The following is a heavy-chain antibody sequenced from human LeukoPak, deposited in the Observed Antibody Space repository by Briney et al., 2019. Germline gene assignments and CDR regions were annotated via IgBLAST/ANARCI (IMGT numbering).Heavy chain of an antibody. D-gene: IGHD6-6*01. CDR1: GVSISNYY. CDR3: ARGGASSKFFDA. V-gene: IGHV4-59*01. Sequence: SETLSLTCRVSGVSISNYYWSWVRQPPGKGVEGMAFIYYDGTTNYNPSLKSRATISVDTSKNQYSLNLISVTPADTAVYYCARGGASSKFFDAWGQGILVTVSS. J-gene: IGHJ4*02. CDR2: IYYDGTT.